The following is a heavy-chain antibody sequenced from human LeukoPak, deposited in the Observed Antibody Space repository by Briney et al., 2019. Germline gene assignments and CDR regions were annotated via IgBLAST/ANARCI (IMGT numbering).Heavy chain of an antibody. CDR2: IQHDGNVK. CDR1: GFSISRYW. Sequence: GGSLRLSCAASGFSISRYWMTWVRQAPGEGLEWVGNIQHDGNVKHYVESVRGRFTISRDNAKNSVYLQMNSLRAEDSAVYYCASATDYCSSTSCYTSPGGYYYYMDVWGKGTTVTVSS. CDR3: ASATDYCSSTSCYTSPGGYYYYMDV. V-gene: IGHV3-7*01. J-gene: IGHJ6*03. D-gene: IGHD2-2*02.